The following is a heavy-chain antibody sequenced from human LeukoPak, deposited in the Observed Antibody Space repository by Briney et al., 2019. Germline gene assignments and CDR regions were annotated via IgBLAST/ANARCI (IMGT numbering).Heavy chain of an antibody. D-gene: IGHD1-26*01. CDR1: GYTFTGYY. Sequence: ASVKVSCKASGYTFTGYYMHWVRQAPGQGLEWMGWINPNSGGTNYAQKFQGRVTMTRDTSISTAYMELSRLRSDDTAVYYCARVSSGRANYYYYMDAWGKGTTVTVSS. J-gene: IGHJ6*03. CDR2: INPNSGGT. V-gene: IGHV1-2*02. CDR3: ARVSSGRANYYYYMDA.